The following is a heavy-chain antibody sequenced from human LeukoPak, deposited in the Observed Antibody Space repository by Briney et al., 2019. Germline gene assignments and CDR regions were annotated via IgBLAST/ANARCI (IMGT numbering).Heavy chain of an antibody. CDR1: GGSISSHY. CDR2: IYYGGST. V-gene: IGHV4-59*11. Sequence: SETLSLTCTVSGGSISSHYWSWIRQPPGKGLEWIGYIYYGGSTNYNPSLKSRVTISVDTSKNQFSLKLSSVTAADTAVYYCARLRDWFDPWGQGTLVTVSS. J-gene: IGHJ5*02. CDR3: ARLRDWFDP.